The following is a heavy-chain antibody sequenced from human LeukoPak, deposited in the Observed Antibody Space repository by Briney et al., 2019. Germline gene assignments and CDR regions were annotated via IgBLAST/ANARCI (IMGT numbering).Heavy chain of an antibody. Sequence: GGSLRLSCAASGFTFSSYGMHWVRQAPGKGLEWVAFIRYDGSNKYYADSVKGRFTISRDNSKNTLYLQMNSLRAEDTAVYYCAKVLAVAAPGAFDIWGQGTMVTVSS. CDR2: IRYDGSNK. V-gene: IGHV3-30*02. CDR1: GFTFSSYG. J-gene: IGHJ3*02. D-gene: IGHD6-19*01. CDR3: AKVLAVAAPGAFDI.